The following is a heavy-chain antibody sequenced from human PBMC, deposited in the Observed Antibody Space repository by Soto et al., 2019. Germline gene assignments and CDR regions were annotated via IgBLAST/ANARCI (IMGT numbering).Heavy chain of an antibody. CDR2: ISYDGSNK. Sequence: QVQLVESGGGVVQPGRSLRLSCAASGFTFSSYGMHWVHQAPGKGLEWVAVISYDGSNKYYADSVKGRFNSSRDNSKNTLYLQMNSLRAEDTAVYYCAKDGPDYVWGSYLPPYYLDYWGQGTLVTVSS. D-gene: IGHD3-16*02. J-gene: IGHJ4*02. CDR3: AKDGPDYVWGSYLPPYYLDY. V-gene: IGHV3-30*18. CDR1: GFTFSSYG.